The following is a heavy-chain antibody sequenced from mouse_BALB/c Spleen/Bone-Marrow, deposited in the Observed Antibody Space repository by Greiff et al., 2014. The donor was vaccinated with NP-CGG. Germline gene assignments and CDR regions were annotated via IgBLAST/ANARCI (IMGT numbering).Heavy chain of an antibody. D-gene: IGHD1-2*01. CDR2: IYPGNSDT. CDR1: GYSFTSYW. CDR3: TRLGHYYSYIFDY. Sequence: EVKLQESGTVLARPGASVKMSCKASGYSFTSYWMHWVKQRPGQGLECIGAIYPGNSDTTYNQQFKGKAKLTAVTSASTAYMELSSLTNEDSAVYYCTRLGHYYSYIFDYWGQGTTLTVSS. J-gene: IGHJ2*01. V-gene: IGHV1-5*01.